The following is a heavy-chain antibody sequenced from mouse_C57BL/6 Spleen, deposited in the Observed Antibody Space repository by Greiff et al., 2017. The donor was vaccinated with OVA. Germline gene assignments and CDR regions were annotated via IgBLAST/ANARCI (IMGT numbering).Heavy chain of an antibody. D-gene: IGHD1-1*01. CDR3: ASEDYYGSSPWFAY. CDR1: GFTFSDYY. V-gene: IGHV5-16*01. Sequence: EVKLQESEGGLVQPGSSMKLSCTASGFTFSDYYMAWVRQVPEKGLEWVANINYDGSSTYYLDSLKSRFIISRDNAKNILYLQMSSLKSEDTATYDCASEDYYGSSPWFAYWGQGTLVTVSA. CDR2: INYDGSST. J-gene: IGHJ3*01.